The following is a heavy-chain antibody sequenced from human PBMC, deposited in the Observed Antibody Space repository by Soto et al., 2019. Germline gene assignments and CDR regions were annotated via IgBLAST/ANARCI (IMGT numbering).Heavy chain of an antibody. V-gene: IGHV1-2*02. Sequence: QVQLVQSGADVKKPGASVKVSCKTSGYTFSGYFMHWLRPAPGQGLEWMGWMNPNSGGTDYAPNVQGRVSMTWDTSIRTAYMELSRLRSDDTAIYDCARGYYSSSWRVFDYWGQGTLVTVSS. D-gene: IGHD6-13*01. CDR3: ARGYYSSSWRVFDY. CDR2: MNPNSGGT. J-gene: IGHJ4*02. CDR1: GYTFSGYF.